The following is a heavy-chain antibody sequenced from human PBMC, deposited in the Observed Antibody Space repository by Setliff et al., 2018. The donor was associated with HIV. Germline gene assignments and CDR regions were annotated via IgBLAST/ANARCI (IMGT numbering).Heavy chain of an antibody. CDR1: GGTFSSYA. CDR2: IIPIFGAA. Sequence: GASVKVSCKASGGTFSSYAISWVRQAPGQGLEWMGGIIPIFGAANYAQKFQGRVTITADEPTSTAYMELSSLRSEDTAVYYCARAHSGSYYYYYYMDVWGKGTTVTVSS. J-gene: IGHJ6*03. CDR3: ARAHSGSYYYYYYMDV. V-gene: IGHV1-69*13. D-gene: IGHD1-26*01.